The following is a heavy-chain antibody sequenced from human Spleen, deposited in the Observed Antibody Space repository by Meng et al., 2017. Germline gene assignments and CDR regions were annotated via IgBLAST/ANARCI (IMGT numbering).Heavy chain of an antibody. D-gene: IGHD6-13*01. CDR1: GFTFSGNY. J-gene: IGHJ4*02. CDR3: AGRVMGAAAYDF. Sequence: SLRISCAASGFTFSGNYLTWGRQPPGKWLEWVSLIYGDGSTLYADSLKGRFTISRDNSKNTVYLQMNSLRVEDTAVYHCAGRVMGAAAYDFWGQGTLVTVSS. CDR2: IYGDGST. V-gene: IGHV3-53*01.